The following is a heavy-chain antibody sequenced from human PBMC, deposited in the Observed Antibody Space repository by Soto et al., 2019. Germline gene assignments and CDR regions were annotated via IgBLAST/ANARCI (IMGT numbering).Heavy chain of an antibody. CDR3: ARHPIPRFSSSREAYYYYGMDV. D-gene: IGHD6-6*01. V-gene: IGHV3-66*04. Sequence: EVQLVESGGGLVQPGRSLRLSCAASGFTFDDYAMHWVRQAPGKGLEWVSGIYSGGSTYYADSVKGRFTISRDNSKNTLYLQMNSLRAEDTAVYYCARHPIPRFSSSREAYYYYGMDVWGQGTTVTVSS. CDR1: GFTFDDYA. J-gene: IGHJ6*02. CDR2: IYSGGST.